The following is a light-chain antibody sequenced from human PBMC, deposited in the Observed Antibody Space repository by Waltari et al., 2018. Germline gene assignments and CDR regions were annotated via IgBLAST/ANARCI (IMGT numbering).Light chain of an antibody. CDR1: HLGHQY. Sequence: SYEVTQPPSLSVSPGQTASLTCSGAHLGHQYTSWYPQRPGQSPLLVMHQNNVRPPGIPERFSGSSSGNTATLTISGTLSMDEAVYYCQTWDLIAVTFGGGTQLTVL. V-gene: IGLV3-1*01. CDR2: QNN. CDR3: QTWDLIAVT. J-gene: IGLJ2*01.